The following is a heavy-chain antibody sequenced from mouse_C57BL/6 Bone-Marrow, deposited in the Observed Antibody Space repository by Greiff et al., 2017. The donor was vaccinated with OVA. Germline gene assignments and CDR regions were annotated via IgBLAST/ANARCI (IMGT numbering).Heavy chain of an antibody. V-gene: IGHV1-82*01. J-gene: IGHJ2*01. CDR3: ARYHRLLPYFYG. CDR2: IYPGDGDT. Sequence: QVQLQQSGPELVKPGASVKISCKASGYAFSSSWMNWVKQRPGKGLEWIGRIYPGDGDTNYNGKFKGKATLTADKSSNTAYMQLSSLTSADSAVYFCARYHRLLPYFYGWGKATTLTVAS. CDR1: GYAFSSSW. D-gene: IGHD2-3*01.